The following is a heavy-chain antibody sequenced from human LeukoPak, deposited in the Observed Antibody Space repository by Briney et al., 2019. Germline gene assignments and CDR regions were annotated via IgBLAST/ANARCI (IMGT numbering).Heavy chain of an antibody. V-gene: IGHV1-18*01. CDR3: AREDYYYGMDV. CDR2: ISPYNGNT. J-gene: IGHJ6*02. CDR1: SSTFTSYG. Sequence: ASVKVSCKASSSTFTSYGITWVRQAPGQGLEWMGWISPYNGNTNYAQKLLGRVTMTTDTSTTTAYMELRNLRSDDTAVYYCAREDYYYGMDVWGQGTTVTVSS.